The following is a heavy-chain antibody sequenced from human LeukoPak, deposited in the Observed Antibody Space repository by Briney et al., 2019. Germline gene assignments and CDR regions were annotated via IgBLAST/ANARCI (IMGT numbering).Heavy chain of an antibody. CDR1: GFTVDSNY. CDR3: ARDQVRDVH. Sequence: GGSLRLSCAASGFTVDSNYLSWVRQAPGKGLEWASIMYSDGSTYYADSVKGRFTISRDNSKNTLYLQMNSLRAEDTAVYYCARDQVRDVHWGQGTLVTVSS. CDR2: MYSDGST. D-gene: IGHD3-10*01. J-gene: IGHJ4*02. V-gene: IGHV3-53*01.